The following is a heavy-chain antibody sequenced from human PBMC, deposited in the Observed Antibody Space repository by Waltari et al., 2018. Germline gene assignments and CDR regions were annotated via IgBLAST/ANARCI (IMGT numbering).Heavy chain of an antibody. CDR2: INSDGTNR. D-gene: IGHD2-15*01. CDR1: GFLYNDYW. J-gene: IGHJ4*02. V-gene: IGHV3-74*03. CDR3: TRNPGY. Sequence: EVQLVESGGGLVQPGGSLRLSCAVSGFLYNDYWMDWVRHAPGRGLGWVSRINSDGTNRKYAASVRSRFAISRDSAKNTFYLQMNSLRAEETAVYYCTRNPGYWGQGTLVTVAS.